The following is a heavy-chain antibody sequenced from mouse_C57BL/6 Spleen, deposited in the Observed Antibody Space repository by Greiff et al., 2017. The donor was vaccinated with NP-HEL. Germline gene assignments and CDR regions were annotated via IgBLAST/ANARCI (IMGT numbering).Heavy chain of an antibody. Sequence: EVMLVESGGGLVKPGGFLKLSCAASGSTFSSYAMSWVRQTPEKRLEWVATISDGGSYTYYPDNVKGRFTISRDNAKNNLYLQMSHLKSEDTAMYYCARDDSYFDYWGQGTTLTVSS. CDR3: ARDDSYFDY. CDR2: ISDGGSYT. J-gene: IGHJ2*01. V-gene: IGHV5-4*01. D-gene: IGHD3-2*01. CDR1: GSTFSSYA.